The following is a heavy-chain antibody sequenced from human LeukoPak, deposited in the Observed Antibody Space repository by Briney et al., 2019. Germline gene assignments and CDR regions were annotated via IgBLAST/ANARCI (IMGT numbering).Heavy chain of an antibody. Sequence: PSETLSLTCTVSGGSFSSCSYYWSWNRPPAGKGLEWFRRIYTSGSTNYNPSLKRRVTISVDTSKNQFSLKLSSVTAADTAVYYCARGHGIYYYYMDVWGKGTTVTVSS. V-gene: IGHV4-61*02. CDR3: ARGHGIYYYYMDV. D-gene: IGHD5-12*01. CDR2: IYTSGST. CDR1: GGSFSSCSYY. J-gene: IGHJ6*03.